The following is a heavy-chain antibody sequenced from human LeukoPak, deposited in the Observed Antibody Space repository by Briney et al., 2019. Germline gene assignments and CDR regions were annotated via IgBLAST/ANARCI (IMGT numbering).Heavy chain of an antibody. V-gene: IGHV1-69*05. D-gene: IGHD6-6*01. CDR2: IIPIFGTA. Sequence: GSSVKVSCKASGGTFSSYAISWVRQAPGQGLEWMGGIIPIFGTANYAQKFQGRVTITTDESTSTAYMELSSLRSEDTAVYYCATPKSIAARPRFSAFDIWGHGTMVTVSS. CDR3: ATPKSIAARPRFSAFDI. J-gene: IGHJ3*02. CDR1: GGTFSSYA.